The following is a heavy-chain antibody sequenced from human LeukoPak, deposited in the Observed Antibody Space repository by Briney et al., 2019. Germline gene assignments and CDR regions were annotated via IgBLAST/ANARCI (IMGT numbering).Heavy chain of an antibody. J-gene: IGHJ4*02. D-gene: IGHD3-22*01. CDR2: ISYDGSNK. Sequence: GGSLRLSCAASGFTFSSYGMHWVRQAPGKGLEWVAVISYDGSNKYYADSVKGRFTISRDNSKNTLYLQMSSLRAEDTAVYYCAKERVVQYYYDSSGCDYWGQGTLVTVSS. CDR3: AKERVVQYYYDSSGCDY. V-gene: IGHV3-30*18. CDR1: GFTFSSYG.